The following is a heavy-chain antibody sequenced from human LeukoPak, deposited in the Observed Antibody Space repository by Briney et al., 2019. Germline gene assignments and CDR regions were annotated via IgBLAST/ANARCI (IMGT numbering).Heavy chain of an antibody. V-gene: IGHV3-49*04. CDR3: TRGRRATHDY. CDR2: IRSKAYGGTT. D-gene: IGHD1-26*01. J-gene: IGHJ4*02. Sequence: GGSLRLSCTASGLTFGDYSMNWVRQAPGKGLEWVGFIRSKAYGGTTEYAASVKGRFTISRDDSKSIAYLQMNSLKTEDTAVYYCTRGRRATHDYWGQGTLVTVSS. CDR1: GLTFGDYS.